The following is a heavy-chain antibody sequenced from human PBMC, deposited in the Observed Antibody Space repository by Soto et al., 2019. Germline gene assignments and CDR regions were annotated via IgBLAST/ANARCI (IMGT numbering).Heavy chain of an antibody. J-gene: IGHJ6*02. D-gene: IGHD2-21*02. CDR2: IDPSDSYT. CDR3: ARQYCSGDCYSDYYYGMDV. CDR1: GYSFTSYW. Sequence: GESLKISCKGSGYSFTSYWISWVRQMPGKGLEWMGRIDPSDSYTNYSPSFQGHVTISADKSISTAYLQWSSLKASDTAMYYCARQYCSGDCYSDYYYGMDVWGQGTTVTVSS. V-gene: IGHV5-10-1*01.